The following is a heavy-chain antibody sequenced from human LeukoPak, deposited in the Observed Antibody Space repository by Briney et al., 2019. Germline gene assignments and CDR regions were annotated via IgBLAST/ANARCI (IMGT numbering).Heavy chain of an antibody. Sequence: SETLSLTCSVSGGSVTGGGYYWSWIRQHPGKGLEWIGYIYYSGSTYYNPSLKSRVTISVDTSKNQFSLKLSSVTAADTAVYYCASRIAAAGTLGPFDYWGQGTLVTVSS. V-gene: IGHV4-31*03. CDR1: GGSVTGGGYY. D-gene: IGHD6-13*01. CDR2: IYYSGST. J-gene: IGHJ4*02. CDR3: ASRIAAAGTLGPFDY.